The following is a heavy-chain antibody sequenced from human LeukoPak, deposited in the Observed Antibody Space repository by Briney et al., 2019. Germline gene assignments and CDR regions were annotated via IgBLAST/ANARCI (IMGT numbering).Heavy chain of an antibody. CDR1: GYAFTSYG. V-gene: IGHV1-18*01. Sequence: VQFSSKASGYAFTSYGISWVRPAPGQGLEWMGWISAYNGNTNYSQKLQGRVPMTTDTSTSTAYMELRSLRSDDAAVYYCARSGSCSGGSCHNWFDPWGQGTLVTVSS. D-gene: IGHD2-15*01. CDR2: ISAYNGNT. J-gene: IGHJ5*02. CDR3: ARSGSCSGGSCHNWFDP.